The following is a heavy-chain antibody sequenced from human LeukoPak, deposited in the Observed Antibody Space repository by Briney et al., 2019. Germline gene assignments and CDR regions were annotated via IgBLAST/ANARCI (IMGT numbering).Heavy chain of an antibody. Sequence: PGGSLRLSCAASGFTFSSYAMHWVRQAPGKGLEWVAVISYDGSNKYYADSVKGRFTISRDNSKNTLYLQMNSLRAEDTAVYYCARVFRQQLPQGYYYYYYGMDVWGQGTTVTVSS. CDR3: ARVFRQQLPQGYYYYYYGMDV. D-gene: IGHD6-13*01. V-gene: IGHV3-30-3*01. CDR1: GFTFSSYA. CDR2: ISYDGSNK. J-gene: IGHJ6*02.